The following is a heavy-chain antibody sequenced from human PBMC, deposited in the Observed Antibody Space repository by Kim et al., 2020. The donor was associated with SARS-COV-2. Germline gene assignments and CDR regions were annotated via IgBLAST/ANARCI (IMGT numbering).Heavy chain of an antibody. Sequence: SNPPLKGRVTMSVDTSKNQFSLKLSSVTAADTAVYYCARGGPPTNYFDYWGQGTLVTVSS. V-gene: IGHV4-59*09. J-gene: IGHJ4*02. CDR3: ARGGPPTNYFDY.